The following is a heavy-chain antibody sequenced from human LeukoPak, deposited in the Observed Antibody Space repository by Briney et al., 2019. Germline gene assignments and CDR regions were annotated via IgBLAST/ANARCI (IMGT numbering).Heavy chain of an antibody. CDR1: GGSISSYY. CDR2: IYYSGST. J-gene: IGHJ6*02. Sequence: ASETLSLTCTVSGGSISSYYWSWIRQPPGKGLEWIGYIYYSGSTNYNPSLKSRVTISVDTSKNQLSLKLSSVTAADTAVYYCARNDPSRYYYGMDVWGQGTTVTVSS. V-gene: IGHV4-59*01. CDR3: ARNDPSRYYYGMDV.